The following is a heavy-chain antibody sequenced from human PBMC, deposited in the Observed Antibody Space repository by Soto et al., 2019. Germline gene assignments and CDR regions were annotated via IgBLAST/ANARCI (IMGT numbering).Heavy chain of an antibody. V-gene: IGHV3-23*01. CDR3: AKDLQVSSWFGLYYFDY. J-gene: IGHJ4*02. Sequence: EVQLLESGGGLVQPGGSLRLSCAASGFTFSSYAMSWVRQAPGKGLEWVSGIVGSGASTYYADSVKGRFTISRDNSKNTLFLQMNSLRAEDTAVYYCAKDLQVSSWFGLYYFDYWGQGTLVTVSS. CDR2: IVGSGAST. CDR1: GFTFSSYA. D-gene: IGHD6-13*01.